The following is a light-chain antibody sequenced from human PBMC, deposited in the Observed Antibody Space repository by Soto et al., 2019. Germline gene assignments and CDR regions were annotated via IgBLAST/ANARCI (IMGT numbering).Light chain of an antibody. J-gene: IGKJ2*01. CDR1: QSVSSSY. CDR3: QYFGSSPYT. Sequence: ESVLTQSPGTLSLSPGERATLSCRASQSVSSSYLAWYQQKPGQAPRLLIYGASSRAPGIPDRFSGSGSGTEFALTMSRLESEDFGVYYGQYFGSSPYTFGQGTRRESK. CDR2: GAS. V-gene: IGKV3-20*01.